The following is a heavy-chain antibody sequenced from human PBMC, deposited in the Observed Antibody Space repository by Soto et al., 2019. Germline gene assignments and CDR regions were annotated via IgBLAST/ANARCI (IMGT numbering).Heavy chain of an antibody. Sequence: QVQLVQSGAEVKKPGSSVKVSCKASGGTFSSYAISWVRQAPGQGLEWMGGIIPIFGTANYAQKFQGRVTITADESTRTAYMELSSLRSEDTAVYYCARSGPGYCSGGSCYGGMDVWGQGTTVTVCS. CDR2: IIPIFGTA. V-gene: IGHV1-69*01. J-gene: IGHJ6*02. CDR1: GGTFSSYA. D-gene: IGHD2-15*01. CDR3: ARSGPGYCSGGSCYGGMDV.